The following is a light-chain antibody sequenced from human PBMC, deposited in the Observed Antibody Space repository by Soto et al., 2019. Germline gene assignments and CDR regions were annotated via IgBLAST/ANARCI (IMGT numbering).Light chain of an antibody. CDR1: QSVASTY. CDR2: GAS. Sequence: EIVLTQSPGTLSLSPGERATLSCWASQSVASTYLGWYQQKPGQAPRLLIYGASSRATGIPDRCSGSGSGTDFTLTIKRLEPEDYALYYYQKYAGSPTFGQGTRLEIK. J-gene: IGKJ5*01. CDR3: QKYAGSPT. V-gene: IGKV3-20*01.